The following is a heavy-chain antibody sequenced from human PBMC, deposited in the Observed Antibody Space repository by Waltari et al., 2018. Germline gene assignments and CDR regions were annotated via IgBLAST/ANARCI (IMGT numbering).Heavy chain of an antibody. CDR2: IHHSRIT. CDR3: ARRAAGTQQVDY. CDR1: GGSFSGYY. D-gene: IGHD6-13*01. V-gene: IGHV4-34*01. Sequence: QVQLQQWGAGLLKPSETLSVTCAVYGGSFSGYYWSWIRQPPGKGLEWSGEIHHSRITIYTPTLKSRVTITVDTSKNQFSLTLCSVTAADTAVYYCARRAAGTQQVDYWGQGTLVTVSS. J-gene: IGHJ4*02.